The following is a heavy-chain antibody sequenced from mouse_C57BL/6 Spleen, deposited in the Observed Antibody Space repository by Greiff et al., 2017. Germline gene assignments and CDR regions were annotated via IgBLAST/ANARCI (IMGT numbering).Heavy chain of an antibody. D-gene: IGHD1-1*01. CDR1: GFTFSDYG. CDR3: ARYYGSLYAMDY. V-gene: IGHV5-17*01. Sequence: EVKLMESGGGLVKPGGSLKLSCAASGFTFSDYGMHWVRQAPEKGLEWVAYISSGSSTIYYADTVKGRFTISRDNAKNTLFLQMTSLRSEDTAMYYCARYYGSLYAMDYWGQGTSVTVSS. CDR2: ISSGSSTI. J-gene: IGHJ4*01.